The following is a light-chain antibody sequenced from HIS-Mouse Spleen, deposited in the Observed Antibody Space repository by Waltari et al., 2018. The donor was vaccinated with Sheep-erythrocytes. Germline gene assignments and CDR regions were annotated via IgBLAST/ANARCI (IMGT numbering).Light chain of an antibody. J-gene: IGLJ3*02. CDR1: SSDVGSYNL. CDR2: EGS. Sequence: QSALTQPASVSGSPGQSITISCTGTSSDVGSYNLVSWYQQHPGKAPKIMIYEGSKRPSGVSNLFSSSKSGNTASLTISGLQAEDEADYYCCSYAGSSTWVFGGGTKLTGL. CDR3: CSYAGSSTWV. V-gene: IGLV2-23*01.